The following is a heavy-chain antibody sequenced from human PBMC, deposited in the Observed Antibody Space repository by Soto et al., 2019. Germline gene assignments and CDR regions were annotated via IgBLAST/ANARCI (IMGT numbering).Heavy chain of an antibody. CDR3: TTDKMDYYDSSGYYMGLDAFDI. Sequence: GGSLRLSCATSGVTFSVFTMAWVRQAPGKGLEWVGRIKSKTDGGTTDYAAPVKGRFTISRDDSKNTLYLQMNSLKTEDTAVYYCTTDKMDYYDSSGYYMGLDAFDIWGQGTMVTVSS. CDR1: GVTFSVFT. V-gene: IGHV3-15*01. D-gene: IGHD3-22*01. CDR2: IKSKTDGGTT. J-gene: IGHJ3*02.